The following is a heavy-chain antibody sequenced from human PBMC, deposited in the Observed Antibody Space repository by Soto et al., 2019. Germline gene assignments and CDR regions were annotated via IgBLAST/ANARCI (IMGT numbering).Heavy chain of an antibody. CDR3: AKDVVAAAGTYGYYYYYYGMDV. V-gene: IGHV3-30*18. CDR1: GFTFSSYG. CDR2: ISYDGSNK. J-gene: IGHJ6*02. D-gene: IGHD6-13*01. Sequence: QPGGSLRLSCAASGFTFSSYGMHWVRQAPGKGLEWVAVISYDGSNKYYADSVKGRFTISRDNSKNTLYLQMNSLRAEDTAVYYCAKDVVAAAGTYGYYYYYYGMDVWGQGTTVTVSS.